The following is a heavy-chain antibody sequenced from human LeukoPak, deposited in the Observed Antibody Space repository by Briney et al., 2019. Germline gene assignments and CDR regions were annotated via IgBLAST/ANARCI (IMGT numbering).Heavy chain of an antibody. V-gene: IGHV3-23*01. D-gene: IGHD6-19*01. J-gene: IGHJ4*02. CDR2: IEYGESTT. CDR1: GFTLSSYE. CDR3: ARNSGWYGIS. Sequence: GGSLRLSCMVSGFTLSSYEMSWIRQAPGKGLEWVSSIEYGESTTHYADSVRGRFTISRDNYKNTLYLQLTSLSDDDTAVYFCARNSGWYGISWGQGTLVTVSS.